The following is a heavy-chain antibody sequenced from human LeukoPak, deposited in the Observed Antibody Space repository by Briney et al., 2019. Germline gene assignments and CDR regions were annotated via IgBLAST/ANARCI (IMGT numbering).Heavy chain of an antibody. CDR3: ARTTEGYCRGGSCYYYYYYMDV. Sequence: SETLSLTCTVSGGSISSYYWSWIRQPPGKGLEWIGYIYYSGGTNYNPSLKSRVTISVDTSKNQFSLKLSSVTAADTAVYYCARTTEGYCRGGSCYYYYYYMDVWGKGTTVTVSS. J-gene: IGHJ6*03. CDR2: IYYSGGT. V-gene: IGHV4-59*01. CDR1: GGSISSYY. D-gene: IGHD2-15*01.